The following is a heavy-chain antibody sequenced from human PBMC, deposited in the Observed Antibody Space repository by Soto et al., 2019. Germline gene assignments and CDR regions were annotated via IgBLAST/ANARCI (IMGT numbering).Heavy chain of an antibody. CDR1: GFTVSSNY. V-gene: IGHV3-66*02. D-gene: IGHD2-15*01. Sequence: GGSLRLSCAASGFTVSSNYMSWVRQAPGKGLEWVSVIYSGGSTYYADSVKGRFTISRDNSKNTLYLQMNSLRAEDTAVYYCAAYCSGGSCYSVYAFDIWGQGTMVTVSS. CDR2: IYSGGST. J-gene: IGHJ3*02. CDR3: AAYCSGGSCYSVYAFDI.